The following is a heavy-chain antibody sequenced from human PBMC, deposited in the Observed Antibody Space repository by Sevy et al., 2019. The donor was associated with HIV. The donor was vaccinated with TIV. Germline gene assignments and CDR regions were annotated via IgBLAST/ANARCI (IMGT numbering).Heavy chain of an antibody. V-gene: IGHV4-4*07. Sequence: SETLSLTCTVSGGSISSYYWSWIRQPAGKGLEWIGRIYTSGNTNYNPSLKSRVTMLVDTSKNQFSLKLSSVTAADTAVYYCARDPTYYDFWSGYYTYGMDVWGQGTTVTVSS. CDR2: IYTSGNT. CDR3: ARDPTYYDFWSGYYTYGMDV. D-gene: IGHD3-3*01. CDR1: GGSISSYY. J-gene: IGHJ6*02.